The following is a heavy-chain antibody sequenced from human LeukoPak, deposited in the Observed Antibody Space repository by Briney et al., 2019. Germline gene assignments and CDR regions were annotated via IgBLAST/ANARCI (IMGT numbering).Heavy chain of an antibody. V-gene: IGHV4-61*02. CDR2: IYTSGST. D-gene: IGHD5-12*01. CDR1: GGSISSGSYY. CDR3: ASDLSGYSGYAPGGPYYYMEV. J-gene: IGHJ6*03. Sequence: SETLSLTCTVSGGSISSGSYYWSWIRQPAGKGLEWIGRIYTSGSTNYNPSLKSRVTISVDTSKNQSSLKLSSVTAADTAVYYCASDLSGYSGYAPGGPYYYMEVWGKGTTVTVSS.